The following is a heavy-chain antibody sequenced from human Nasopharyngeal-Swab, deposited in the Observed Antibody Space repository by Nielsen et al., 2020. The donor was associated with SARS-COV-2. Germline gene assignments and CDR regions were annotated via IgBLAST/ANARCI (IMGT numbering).Heavy chain of an antibody. Sequence: SETLSLTCTVSGGSISSGGYYWSWIRQHPGKGLEWIGYIYYSGSTYYNPSLKSRVTISVDTSKNQFSLKLSSVTAADTAVYYCARASITMIVVVTAFDMWGQGTMVTVSS. V-gene: IGHV4-31*03. D-gene: IGHD3-22*01. CDR1: GGSISSGGYY. CDR3: ARASITMIVVVTAFDM. CDR2: IYYSGST. J-gene: IGHJ3*02.